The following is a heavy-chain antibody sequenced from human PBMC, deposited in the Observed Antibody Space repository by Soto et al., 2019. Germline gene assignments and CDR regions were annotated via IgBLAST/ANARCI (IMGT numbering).Heavy chain of an antibody. Sequence: QVRLVQSGAEVKKPGASVKVSCKASGYTFTSYGISWVRQAPGQGLEWMGWISAYNGNTNYAQKLQGRVTMTTDTSTSTAYMELRSLRSDDTAVYYCARELWGKFGELLSTFDYWGQGTLVTVSS. CDR3: ARELWGKFGELLSTFDY. V-gene: IGHV1-18*01. J-gene: IGHJ4*02. CDR1: GYTFTSYG. CDR2: ISAYNGNT. D-gene: IGHD3-10*01.